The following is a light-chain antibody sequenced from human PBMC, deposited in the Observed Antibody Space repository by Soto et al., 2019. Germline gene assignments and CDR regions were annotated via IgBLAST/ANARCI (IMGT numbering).Light chain of an antibody. Sequence: QSALTQPASVSGSPGQSITISCTGTSSDVGGYNHVSWYQQHPGKPPKLMIYDVTERPSGVSNRFAGYKSGNTASLAISGLQAEDEADYYCNSYTSTNTLVFGGGTQLTVL. J-gene: IGLJ2*01. CDR1: SSDVGGYNH. CDR3: NSYTSTNTLV. V-gene: IGLV2-14*03. CDR2: DVT.